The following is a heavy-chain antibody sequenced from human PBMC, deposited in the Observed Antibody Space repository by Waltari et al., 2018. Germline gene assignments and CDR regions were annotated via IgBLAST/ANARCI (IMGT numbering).Heavy chain of an antibody. CDR2: VHPSDSDV. J-gene: IGHJ4*02. V-gene: IGHV5-51*01. CDR3: ASPDY. CDR1: GYNFPNYL. Sequence: EVQFVQSGAELKKPGESLKISCRASGYNFPNYLIGWVLQVPGKGPAWLGTVHPSDSDVRYIPSFQGHITISADNSVSTAYLQLNNLRASDSAIYYCASPDYWGQGTLVTVSS.